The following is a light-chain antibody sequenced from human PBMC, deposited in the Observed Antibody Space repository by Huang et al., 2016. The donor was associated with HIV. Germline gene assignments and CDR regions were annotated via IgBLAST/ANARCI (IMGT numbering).Light chain of an antibody. CDR2: DAS. CDR3: HQRDNWPPMYT. CDR1: QTVSKY. Sequence: EFVLTQSPDTLSLSPGARATLSCRASQTVSKYLAWYQHKPGQSPRLTIYDASKRAAGIPARFIGSGSGTDFTLSISSLEPEDFAVYYCHQRDNWPPMYTFGQGTKLEIK. V-gene: IGKV3-11*01. J-gene: IGKJ2*01.